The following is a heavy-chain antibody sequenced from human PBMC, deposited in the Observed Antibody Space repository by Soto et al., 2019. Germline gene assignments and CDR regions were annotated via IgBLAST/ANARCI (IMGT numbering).Heavy chain of an antibody. Sequence: QVQLVEAGGGVVQPGRSLRLSCAASGFTFSSYAMHWVRQAPGKGLEWVAVISYDGSNKYYADSVKGRFTISRHNSKNTLYLQMNTLRAEDTAVYYCARDPGHWTTSGPTYYFDYWGQGTLVTVSS. J-gene: IGHJ4*02. CDR1: GFTFSSYA. CDR3: ARDPGHWTTSGPTYYFDY. V-gene: IGHV3-30-3*01. CDR2: ISYDGSNK. D-gene: IGHD1-1*01.